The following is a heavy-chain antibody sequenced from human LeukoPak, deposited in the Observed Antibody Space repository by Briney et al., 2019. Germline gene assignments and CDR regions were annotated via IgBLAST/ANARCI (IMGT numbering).Heavy chain of an antibody. J-gene: IGHJ4*02. V-gene: IGHV1-18*01. CDR2: ISPYNGNT. D-gene: IGHD3-22*01. CDR1: GYRFTSYG. Sequence: ASVKVSCKTSGYRFTSYGITWVRQAPGQGLEWMGWISPYNGNTKYGDKMQGRVTMTIDTSTRTVYMELRSLRSDDTAVYYCAKGVPTYYYDSSGYYYFDYWGQGTLVTVSS. CDR3: AKGVPTYYYDSSGYYYFDY.